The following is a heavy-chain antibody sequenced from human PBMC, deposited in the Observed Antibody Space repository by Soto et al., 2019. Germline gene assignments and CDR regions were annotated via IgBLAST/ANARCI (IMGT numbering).Heavy chain of an antibody. V-gene: IGHV4-59*01. CDR1: GGAISSYY. J-gene: IGHJ5*02. CDR3: ARYCSGGSCYLDP. D-gene: IGHD2-15*01. CDR2: IYYSGST. Sequence: SETLSLTCTVSGGAISSYYWSWIRQPPGKGLEWIGYIYYSGSTNYNPSLKSRVTISVDTSKNQFSLKLSSVTAADTAMYYCARYCSGGSCYLDPWGQGTLVTAPQ.